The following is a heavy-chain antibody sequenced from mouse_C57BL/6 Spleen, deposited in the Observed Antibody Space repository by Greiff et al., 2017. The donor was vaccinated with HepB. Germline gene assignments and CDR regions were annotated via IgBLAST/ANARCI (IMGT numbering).Heavy chain of an antibody. Sequence: EVQGVESGPELVKPGASVKIPCKASGYTFTDYNMDWVEQSHGKSLEWIGDINPNNGGTIYNQKFKGKATLTVDKSSSTAYMELRSLTSEDTAVYYCARRRNYDAMDYWGQGTSVTVSS. V-gene: IGHV1-18*01. CDR1: GYTFTDYN. CDR3: ARRRNYDAMDY. CDR2: INPNNGGT. J-gene: IGHJ4*01.